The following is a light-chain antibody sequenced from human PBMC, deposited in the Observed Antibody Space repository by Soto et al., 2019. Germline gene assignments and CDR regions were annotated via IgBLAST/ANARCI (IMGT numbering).Light chain of an antibody. CDR1: NIGSKS. CDR2: DDS. J-gene: IGLJ2*01. Sequence: SYELTQPPSVSVAPGQTARLTCGGNNIGSKSVHWSQQKPGQAPVLVVYDDSDRPSGIPERFSGSNSGNTATLTISRVEAGDESDYYCQVWDSSSDHGVVFGGGTKLTVL. CDR3: QVWDSSSDHGVV. V-gene: IGLV3-21*02.